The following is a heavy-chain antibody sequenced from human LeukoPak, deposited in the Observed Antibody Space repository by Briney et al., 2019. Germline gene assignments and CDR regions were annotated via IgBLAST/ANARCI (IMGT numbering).Heavy chain of an antibody. J-gene: IGHJ4*02. CDR3: ARSVSEYSSSFDY. Sequence: ASVKVSCKASRYTFTSYDINWVRQATGQGLEWMGWMNPNSGNTGYAQKFQGRVTITRNTSISTAYMELSSLRSEDTAVYYCARSVSEYSSSFDYWGQGTLVTVSS. D-gene: IGHD6-6*01. CDR1: RYTFTSYD. V-gene: IGHV1-8*03. CDR2: MNPNSGNT.